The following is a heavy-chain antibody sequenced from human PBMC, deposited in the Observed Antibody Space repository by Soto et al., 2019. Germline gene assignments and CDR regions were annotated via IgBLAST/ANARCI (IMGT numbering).Heavy chain of an antibody. CDR3: ARHVTGTTYDY. D-gene: IGHD1-7*01. CDR1: GGSISRYY. CDR2: ISYSGGS. J-gene: IGHJ4*02. Sequence: SETLSLTCTVSGGSISRYYWSWIRQSPGKGLEWIGYISYSGGSSYNPSLKSRVTMSVDTSKNQFSLKLYSVTAADTAVYYCARHVTGTTYDYWGQGSLVTVSS. V-gene: IGHV4-59*08.